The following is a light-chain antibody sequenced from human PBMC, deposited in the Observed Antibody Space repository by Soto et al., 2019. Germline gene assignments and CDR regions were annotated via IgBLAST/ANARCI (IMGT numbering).Light chain of an antibody. CDR3: QQYHSWPPRT. CDR2: GVY. Sequence: EVVLAQSPATLSVSPGERVTLSCRARQSVGSNLAWYQQTPGQAPRLLIYGVYTRAPGIPARFSGSGSGTEFTLTISSLQSEDFAVYYCQQYHSWPPRTFGQGTKVDIK. V-gene: IGKV3D-15*01. CDR1: QSVGSN. J-gene: IGKJ1*01.